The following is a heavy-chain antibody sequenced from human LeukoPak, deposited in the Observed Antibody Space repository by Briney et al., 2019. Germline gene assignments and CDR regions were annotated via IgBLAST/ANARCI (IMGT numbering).Heavy chain of an antibody. CDR1: GFTFSSYA. CDR3: AKDDSSSWDRYNWFDP. Sequence: GGSLRLSCAASGFTFSSYAMSWVRQAPGKGLEWVSAISGSGGSTYYADSVKGRFTISRDNSKNTLYLQMNSLRAEDTAVYYCAKDDSSSWDRYNWFDPCGQGTLVTVSS. CDR2: ISGSGGST. V-gene: IGHV3-23*01. J-gene: IGHJ5*02. D-gene: IGHD6-13*01.